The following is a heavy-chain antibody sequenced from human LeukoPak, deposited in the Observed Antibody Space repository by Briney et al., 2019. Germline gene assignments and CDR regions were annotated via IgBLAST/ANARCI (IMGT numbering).Heavy chain of an antibody. CDR3: ASSIVVVVVAPLG. Sequence: GGSLRLSCAASGFTFSSYAMHWVRQAPGKGLEWVAVISYDGSNKYYADSVKGRFTISRDNSKNTLYLQMNSLRAEDTAVYYCASSIVVVVVAPLGWGQGTLVTVSS. J-gene: IGHJ4*02. CDR2: ISYDGSNK. D-gene: IGHD2-15*01. CDR1: GFTFSSYA. V-gene: IGHV3-30*04.